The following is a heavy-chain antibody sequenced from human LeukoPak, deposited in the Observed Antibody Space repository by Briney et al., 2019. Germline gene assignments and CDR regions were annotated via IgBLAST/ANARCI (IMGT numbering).Heavy chain of an antibody. J-gene: IGHJ5*02. Sequence: SETLSLTCTVSGGSISSYYWSWIRQPAGKGLEWIGRIYTSGSTNYNPSLKSRVTMSVDTSKNQFSLKLSSVTAADTAVYYCARSGRRITIFGVVTSNWFDPWGQGTLVTVSS. CDR1: GGSISSYY. CDR3: ARSGRRITIFGVVTSNWFDP. V-gene: IGHV4-4*07. CDR2: IYTSGST. D-gene: IGHD3-3*01.